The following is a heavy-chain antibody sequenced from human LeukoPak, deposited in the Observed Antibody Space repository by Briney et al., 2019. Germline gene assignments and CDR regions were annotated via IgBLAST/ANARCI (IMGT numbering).Heavy chain of an antibody. CDR2: IDIDGRT. J-gene: IGHJ3*02. D-gene: IGHD1-26*01. V-gene: IGHV4-4*07. CDR1: GGSISAYY. CDR3: ARSSNIVGTPGAFDI. Sequence: SETLSLTCTVSGGSISAYYWSWVRQSAGKGLEWIGRIDIDGRTSYNPSLQSRVTMSVDTSKIQFSLKLSSVTAADTAVYYCARSSNIVGTPGAFDIWGQGTMVTVSS.